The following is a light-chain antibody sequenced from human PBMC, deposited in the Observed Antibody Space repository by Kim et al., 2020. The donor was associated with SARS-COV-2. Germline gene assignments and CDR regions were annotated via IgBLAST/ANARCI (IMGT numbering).Light chain of an antibody. CDR3: QQYDKWPFT. CDR1: QSVHRN. J-gene: IGKJ4*01. CDR2: DAS. Sequence: EVVLTQSPATLSVSPGESVTLSCRASQSVHRNLAWYQQKPGQAPSLLIDDASTRATGIPARFSGSGSGTEFTLTISSLQPDDSAVYYCQQYDKWPFTFGGGTKLEI. V-gene: IGKV3-15*01.